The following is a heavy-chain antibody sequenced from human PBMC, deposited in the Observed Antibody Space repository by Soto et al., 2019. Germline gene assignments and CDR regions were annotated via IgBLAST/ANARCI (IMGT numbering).Heavy chain of an antibody. J-gene: IGHJ4*02. V-gene: IGHV3-23*01. D-gene: IGHD3-10*01. Sequence: GGSLRLSCAVSGFTFNSYALSWVRQAPGKGLEWVSAISANGQGIYYADSVKGRFIISRDNSKNTVFLHMDSLTVEDTAVYYFAKDRHYPRDLFNCWAQGTLGTVSA. CDR2: ISANGQGI. CDR3: AKDRHYPRDLFNC. CDR1: GFTFNSYA.